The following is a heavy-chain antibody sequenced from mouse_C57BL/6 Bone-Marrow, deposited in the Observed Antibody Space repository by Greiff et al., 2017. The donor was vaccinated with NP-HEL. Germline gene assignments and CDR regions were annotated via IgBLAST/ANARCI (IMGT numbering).Heavy chain of an antibody. Sequence: QVQLQQPGAELVKPGASVKLSCKASGYTFTSYWMHWVKQRPGQGLEWIGMIHPNSGSTNYNEKFKSKATLTVDKSSSTAYMQLSSLTSEDSAVYYCARNRGYYDYAAWFACWGRGTLVTVSA. CDR3: ARNRGYYDYAAWFAC. CDR2: IHPNSGST. V-gene: IGHV1-64*01. CDR1: GYTFTSYW. J-gene: IGHJ3*01. D-gene: IGHD2-4*01.